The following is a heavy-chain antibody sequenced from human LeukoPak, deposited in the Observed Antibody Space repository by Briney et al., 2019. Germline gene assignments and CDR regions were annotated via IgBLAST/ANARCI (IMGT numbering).Heavy chain of an antibody. Sequence: SETLSLTCTVSGGSISSYYWSWIRQPLGKGLEWIGHIYYSGSTNYNPSLKSRVAVSVDTSKNQFTLKLSSVTAADTAVYYCARDLGVYGNFDYWGQGTLVTVSS. V-gene: IGHV4-59*01. J-gene: IGHJ4*02. CDR3: ARDLGVYGNFDY. CDR1: GGSISSYY. D-gene: IGHD6-13*01. CDR2: IYYSGST.